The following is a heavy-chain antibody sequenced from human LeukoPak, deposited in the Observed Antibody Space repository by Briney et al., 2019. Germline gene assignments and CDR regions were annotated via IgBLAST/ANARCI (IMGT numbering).Heavy chain of an antibody. CDR3: ARGLLVGHPYYCAMDV. CDR1: GDSVSSHSAT. J-gene: IGHJ6*02. Sequence: SQTLSLTCAISGDSVSSHSATWTWLRQSPSRGLEWLGGTYFRSKWYNDSAESVKSRISISPDTSKNQFSLQLSSVTPEDTAVYYCARGLLVGHPYYCAMDVWGQGTTVSVSS. CDR2: TYFRSKWYN. V-gene: IGHV6-1*01. D-gene: IGHD2-8*02.